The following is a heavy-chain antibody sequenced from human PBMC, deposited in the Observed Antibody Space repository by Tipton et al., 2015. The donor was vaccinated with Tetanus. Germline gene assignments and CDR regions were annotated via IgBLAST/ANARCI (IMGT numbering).Heavy chain of an antibody. CDR1: GGTFSSYA. Sequence: QLVQSGAEVKKPGSSVRVSCKTSGGTFSSYAISWVRQARGQGLEWMGGIFPQYGTANYAPDFQGRVTLTADEPTGTAYMELSSLRSEDTAVYYCVRPARYCSGGSCFLALDFWGQGTQVTVSS. V-gene: IGHV1-69*01. CDR2: IFPQYGTA. D-gene: IGHD2-15*01. J-gene: IGHJ4*02. CDR3: VRPARYCSGGSCFLALDF.